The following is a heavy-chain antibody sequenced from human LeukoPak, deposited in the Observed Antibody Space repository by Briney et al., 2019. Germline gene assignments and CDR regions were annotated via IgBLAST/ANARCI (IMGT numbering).Heavy chain of an antibody. Sequence: ASVKVSCKASGYTFSGYYVHWVRQAPGQGLEWMGWINPNTGATNYAQKFQGRVTMTRDTSISAAFLELSMLTSDDTAVYYCARASAVVAASFSGYYYYMDVWGKGTTVTVSS. D-gene: IGHD2-15*01. J-gene: IGHJ6*03. CDR3: ARASAVVAASFSGYYYYMDV. CDR1: GYTFSGYY. CDR2: INPNTGAT. V-gene: IGHV1-2*02.